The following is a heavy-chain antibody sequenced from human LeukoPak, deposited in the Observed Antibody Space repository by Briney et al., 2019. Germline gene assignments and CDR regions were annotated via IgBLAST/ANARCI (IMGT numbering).Heavy chain of an antibody. CDR3: ARGYSYGYGADY. Sequence: ASVKVSCKASGYTFTSYDINWVRQASGQGLEWMGWMNPNSGNTGYAQKFQGRVTITRNTSISTAYMELSSLRSEDTAVYYCARGYSYGYGADYWGQGTLVTVSS. V-gene: IGHV1-8*03. D-gene: IGHD5-18*01. CDR2: MNPNSGNT. CDR1: GYTFTSYD. J-gene: IGHJ4*02.